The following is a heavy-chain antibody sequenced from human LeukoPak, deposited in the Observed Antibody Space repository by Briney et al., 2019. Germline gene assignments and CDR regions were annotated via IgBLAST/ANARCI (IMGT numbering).Heavy chain of an antibody. Sequence: GRSLRLSCAASGFTFDDYAMHWVRQAPGKGLEWVSGISWNSGSIGYADSVKGRFTISRDNAKNSLYLQMNSLRAEDTALYYCAKDGEGIAVAGTDQPGSSVYYYYGMDVWGQGTTVTVSS. CDR1: GFTFDDYA. D-gene: IGHD6-19*01. J-gene: IGHJ6*02. CDR2: ISWNSGSI. V-gene: IGHV3-9*01. CDR3: AKDGEGIAVAGTDQPGSSVYYYYGMDV.